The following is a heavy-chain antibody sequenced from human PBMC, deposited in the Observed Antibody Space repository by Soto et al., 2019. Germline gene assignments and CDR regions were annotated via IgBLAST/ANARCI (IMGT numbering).Heavy chain of an antibody. D-gene: IGHD1-1*01. V-gene: IGHV3-30*18. CDR2: ISYDGSNK. CDR1: GFTFSSYG. Sequence: QVQLVESGGGVVQPGRCLRLSCAASGFTFSSYGMHWVRQAPGKGLEWVAVISYDGSNKYYADSVKGRFTISRDNSKNTLYLQMNSLRAEDTAVYYCAKSRLGYNWNDVPYYYGMDVWGQGTTVTVSS. J-gene: IGHJ6*02. CDR3: AKSRLGYNWNDVPYYYGMDV.